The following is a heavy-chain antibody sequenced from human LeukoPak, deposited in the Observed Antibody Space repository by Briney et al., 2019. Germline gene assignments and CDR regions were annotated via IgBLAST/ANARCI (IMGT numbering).Heavy chain of an antibody. J-gene: IGHJ4*02. CDR3: ARDMAY. D-gene: IGHD3-10*01. CDR2: FYSGGST. Sequence: GGSLRLSCAASGFSISSNNMFWVRQAPGKGLEWVSLFYSGGSTYYADSVKGRFTISRDTSKNTLYLQINSLRAEDTAVYYCARDMAYWGQGTLVTVSS. CDR1: GFSISSNN. V-gene: IGHV3-53*01.